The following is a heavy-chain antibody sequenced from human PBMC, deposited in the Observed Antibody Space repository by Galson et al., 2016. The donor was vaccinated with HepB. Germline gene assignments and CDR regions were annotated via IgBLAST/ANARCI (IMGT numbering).Heavy chain of an antibody. J-gene: IGHJ4*01. CDR3: ARDHCFSTSCPGAVDF. D-gene: IGHD2-2*01. Sequence: SLRLSCAASGFTLHSYSMNWVRQAPGKGLEWVASISSSSSYIYYADSVKGRFTISRDNTKNFLYLQMNSLRAEDTAVYHCARDHCFSTSCPGAVDFWGHGVLVTVSS. CDR1: GFTLHSYS. CDR2: ISSSSSYI. V-gene: IGHV3-21*01.